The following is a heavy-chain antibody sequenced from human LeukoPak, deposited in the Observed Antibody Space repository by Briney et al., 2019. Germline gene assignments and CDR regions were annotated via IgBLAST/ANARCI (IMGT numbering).Heavy chain of an antibody. CDR1: GYTFTSYA. J-gene: IGHJ4*02. Sequence: ASVKVSCKASGYTFTSYAMNWVRQAPGQGLEWMGWINTNTGNPMYAQGFTGRFVFSLDTSVSTAYLQISSLKAEDTAVYYCARGLIEYSSSRFIDYWGQGTLVTVSS. CDR3: ARGLIEYSSSRFIDY. CDR2: INTNTGNP. V-gene: IGHV7-4-1*02. D-gene: IGHD6-6*01.